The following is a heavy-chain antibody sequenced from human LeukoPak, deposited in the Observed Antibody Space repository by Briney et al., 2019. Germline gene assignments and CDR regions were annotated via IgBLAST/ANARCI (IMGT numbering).Heavy chain of an antibody. CDR3: AREKIADSSKDY. J-gene: IGHJ4*02. CDR1: VGSISSGSYY. CDR2: IYTSGST. V-gene: IGHV4-61*02. Sequence: SETLSLTCTVSVGSISSGSYYWSWIRQPAGKGLEWIGRIYTSGSTNYNPSLKSRVTISVDTSKNQFSLKLSSVTAADTAVYYCAREKIADSSKDYWGQGTLVTVSS. D-gene: IGHD3-22*01.